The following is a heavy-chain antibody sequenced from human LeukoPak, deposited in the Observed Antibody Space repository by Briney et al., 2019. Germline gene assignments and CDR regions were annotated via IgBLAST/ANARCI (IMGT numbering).Heavy chain of an antibody. CDR1: GDSISSYY. CDR2: IYNSGST. V-gene: IGHV4-59*01. CDR3: ARDTPGGYDFWWFDP. J-gene: IGHJ5*02. D-gene: IGHD5-12*01. Sequence: SETLSLTCTVSGDSISSYYWSWIRQPPGKGLEWIGYIYNSGSTKYNPSLKSRVTISVDTSKNQFSLKLSSVTAADTAVYYCARDTPGGYDFWWFDPWGQGTLVTVSS.